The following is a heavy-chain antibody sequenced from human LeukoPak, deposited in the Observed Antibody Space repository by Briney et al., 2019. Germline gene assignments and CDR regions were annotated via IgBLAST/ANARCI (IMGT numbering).Heavy chain of an antibody. CDR3: ARPKIQLWTSPFDY. Sequence: SETLSLTCAVYGGSFSGYYWSWIRQPPGKGLEWIGEINHSGSTNYNPSLKSRVTISVDTSKNQFSLKLSSVTAADTAVYYCARPKIQLWTSPFDYWGQGTLVTVSS. V-gene: IGHV4-34*01. CDR2: INHSGST. J-gene: IGHJ4*02. CDR1: GGSFSGYY. D-gene: IGHD5-18*01.